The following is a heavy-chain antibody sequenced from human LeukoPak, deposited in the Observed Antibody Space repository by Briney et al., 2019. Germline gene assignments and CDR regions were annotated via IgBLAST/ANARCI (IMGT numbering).Heavy chain of an antibody. J-gene: IGHJ4*02. D-gene: IGHD5-24*01. Sequence: ASVKVSCKASGGTFSSYAISWVRQAPGQGLEWMGRIIPILGIANYAQKFQGRVTITADKSTSTAYMELSSLRSEDTAVYYCARDPPRDGYNYGYYWGQGTLVTVSS. CDR3: ARDPPRDGYNYGYY. CDR1: GGTFSSYA. V-gene: IGHV1-69*04. CDR2: IIPILGIA.